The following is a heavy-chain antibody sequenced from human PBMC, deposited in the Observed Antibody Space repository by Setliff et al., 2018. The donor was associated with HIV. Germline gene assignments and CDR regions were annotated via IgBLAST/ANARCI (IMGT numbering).Heavy chain of an antibody. D-gene: IGHD6-13*01. J-gene: IGHJ4*02. V-gene: IGHV4-39*07. Sequence: SETLSLTCTVSGGSISRSSYYWAWIRQPPGKGLEWIGNIFYSGHTFYNPSLGSRVTISVDTSKNQFSLKLSSVTAADTAVYYCARGVAAAGLWGQGTLVTVSS. CDR1: GGSISRSSYY. CDR3: ARGVAAAGL. CDR2: IFYSGHT.